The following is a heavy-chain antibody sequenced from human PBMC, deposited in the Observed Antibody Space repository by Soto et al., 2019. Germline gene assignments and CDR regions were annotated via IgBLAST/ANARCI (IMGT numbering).Heavy chain of an antibody. CDR2: ISYDGSNK. CDR3: AKDDFWSGPFDP. CDR1: GFTFSSYG. D-gene: IGHD3-3*01. J-gene: IGHJ5*02. Sequence: GGSLRLSCAASGFTFSSYGMHWVRQAPGKGLEWVAVISYDGSNKYYADSVKGRFTISRDNSKNTLYLQMNSLRAEDTAVYYCAKDDFWSGPFDPWGQGTLVTVSS. V-gene: IGHV3-30*18.